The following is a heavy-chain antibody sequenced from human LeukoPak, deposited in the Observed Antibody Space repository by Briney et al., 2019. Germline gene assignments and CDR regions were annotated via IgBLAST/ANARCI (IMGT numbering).Heavy chain of an antibody. J-gene: IGHJ4*02. CDR2: IRSKAYGGTT. D-gene: IGHD2-21*02. CDR1: GFTFGEYA. CDR3: TRDLEYCGGDCQPFDY. V-gene: IGHV3-49*04. Sequence: GGSLRLSCTASGFTFGEYAMSWVRQAPGKGLEWVGVIRSKAYGGTTAYAASVKDRFTISRDDSKSIAYMKMNSLKNEHTAVYYCTRDLEYCGGDCQPFDYWGQGTLVTVSS.